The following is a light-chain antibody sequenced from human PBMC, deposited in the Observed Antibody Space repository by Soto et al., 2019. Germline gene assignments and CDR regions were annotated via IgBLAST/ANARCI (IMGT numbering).Light chain of an antibody. CDR1: NGKVGGYNY. CDR3: SSYTSSSTLYV. CDR2: EVS. V-gene: IGLV2-14*01. Sequence: QSALTQPASVSGSPEKSITISSPETNGKVGGYNYVSWYQQHPGKAPKLIIYEVSNRPSGVSNRFSGSKSGNTASLTISGLQAEDEADYYCSSYTSSSTLYVFGTGTKLTVL. J-gene: IGLJ1*01.